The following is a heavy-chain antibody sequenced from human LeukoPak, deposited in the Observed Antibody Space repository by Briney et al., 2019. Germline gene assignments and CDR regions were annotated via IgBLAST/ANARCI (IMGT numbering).Heavy chain of an antibody. CDR1: GYTFTSYG. J-gene: IGHJ4*02. Sequence: ASVKVSCKASGYTFTSYGISWLRQAPGQGLEWMGWISAYNGNTNYAQKLQGRVTMTTDTSTSTAYMELRSLRSDDTAVYYGARDRPGGLRYFDWLSYWGQGTLVTVSS. CDR2: ISAYNGNT. D-gene: IGHD3-9*01. CDR3: ARDRPGGLRYFDWLSY. V-gene: IGHV1-18*01.